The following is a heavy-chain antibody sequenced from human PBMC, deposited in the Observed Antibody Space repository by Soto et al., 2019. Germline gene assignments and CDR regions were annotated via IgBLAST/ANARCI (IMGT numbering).Heavy chain of an antibody. CDR1: GYTFTSYA. Sequence: GASGKVSCKASGYTFTSYAMHWGRQAPGQRLEWMGWINAGNGNTKYSQKFQGRVTITRDTSASTAYMELSSLRAEDTAVYYCAKEKSNAWFWFDYWGQGTLVTVSS. CDR3: AKEKSNAWFWFDY. D-gene: IGHD6-19*01. V-gene: IGHV1-3*01. J-gene: IGHJ4*02. CDR2: INAGNGNT.